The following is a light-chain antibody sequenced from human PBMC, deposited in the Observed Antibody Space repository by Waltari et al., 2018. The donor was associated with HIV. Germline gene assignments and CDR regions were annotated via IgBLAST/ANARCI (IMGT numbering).Light chain of an antibody. CDR2: ANI. V-gene: IGLV1-40*01. CDR3: QSFDSSLTTSGVI. J-gene: IGLJ2*01. CDR1: SSNIGAGYD. Sequence: QSVLTQPPSVSGAPGQRVTISCTGSSSNIGAGYDVHWYQQLPGTAPKLLTYANIHRPSGVPYRFSGSKSGSSASLAITGLQAEDEAHYYCQSFDSSLTTSGVIFGGGTKLTVL.